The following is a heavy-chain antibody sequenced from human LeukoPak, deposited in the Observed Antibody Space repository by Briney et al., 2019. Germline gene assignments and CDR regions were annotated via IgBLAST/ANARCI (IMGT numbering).Heavy chain of an antibody. J-gene: IGHJ4*02. CDR2: ISSSSSYI. CDR3: ASSTSSSSWYIHYFDY. D-gene: IGHD6-13*01. CDR1: GFTFSSYS. V-gene: IGHV3-21*01. Sequence: PGGSLRLSCAASGFTFSSYSMNWVRQAPGKGLEWVSSISSSSSYIYYADSVKGRFTISRDNAKNSLYLQMNSLRAEDTAVYYCASSTSSSSWYIHYFDYWGQGTLVTVSS.